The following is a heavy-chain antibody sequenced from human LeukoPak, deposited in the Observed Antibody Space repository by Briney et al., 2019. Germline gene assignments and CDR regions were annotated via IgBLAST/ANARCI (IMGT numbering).Heavy chain of an antibody. CDR2: INAGNGNT. Sequence: ASVKVSCKASGYTFTSYAMHWVRQAPGQRLEWMGWINAGNGNTKYSQKFQGRVTVSRDTSASTAYMELSSLRSEDTAVYYCARGSFSIYHDMDVWGQGTTVTVSS. CDR1: GYTFTSYA. J-gene: IGHJ6*02. V-gene: IGHV1-3*01. CDR3: ARGSFSIYHDMDV. D-gene: IGHD2/OR15-2a*01.